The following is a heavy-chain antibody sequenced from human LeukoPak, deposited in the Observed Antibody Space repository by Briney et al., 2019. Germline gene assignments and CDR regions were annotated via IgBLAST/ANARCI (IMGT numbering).Heavy chain of an antibody. CDR3: AKDGGLWVSAHWGDS. Sequence: PGGSLRLSCAASGFTFSDYSMNWVRQAPGKGLKWVSTITTGDGNTYYADSVKGRFTVSRDDSKNTLYLQMNSLRAEDTAVYYCAKDGGLWVSAHWGDSWGRGTLVTVSS. J-gene: IGHJ4*02. V-gene: IGHV3-23*01. CDR2: ITTGDGNT. CDR1: GFTFSDYS. D-gene: IGHD7-27*01.